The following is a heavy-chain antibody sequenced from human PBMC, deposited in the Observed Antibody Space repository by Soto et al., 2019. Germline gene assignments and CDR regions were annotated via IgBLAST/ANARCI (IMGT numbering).Heavy chain of an antibody. V-gene: IGHV3-15*01. CDR1: GFTFSNAW. Sequence: GGSLRLSCAASGFTFSNAWMSWVRQAPGKGLEWVGHIKSKTDGGTTEYAAPVKGRFTISRDDSKNTLYLQMNSLRSEDTAMYYCTTGNIVVVVSATFSSGWRPRKNHNNDYWGQGTLVTVSS. CDR3: TTGNIVVVVSATFSSGWRPRKNHNNDY. CDR2: IKSKTDGGTT. J-gene: IGHJ4*02. D-gene: IGHD2-15*01.